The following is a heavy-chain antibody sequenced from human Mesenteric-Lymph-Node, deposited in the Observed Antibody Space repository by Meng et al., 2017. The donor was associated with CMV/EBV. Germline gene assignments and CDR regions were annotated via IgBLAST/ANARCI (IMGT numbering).Heavy chain of an antibody. D-gene: IGHD3/OR15-3a*01. V-gene: IGHV5-51*01. Sequence: GGSLRLSCKGSGYSFSTYWIGWVRQMPGKGLEWMGIIYPGDSDTRYSPSFQGQVTISADRSISTAYLQWSSLKASDTAIYYCAREGLDYRSYYWGQGTLVTVSS. CDR2: IYPGDSDT. CDR3: AREGLDYRSYY. CDR1: GYSFSTYW. J-gene: IGHJ4*02.